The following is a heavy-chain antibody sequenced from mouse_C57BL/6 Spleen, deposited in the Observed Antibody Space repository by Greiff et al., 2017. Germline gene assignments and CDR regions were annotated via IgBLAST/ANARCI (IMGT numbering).Heavy chain of an antibody. CDR1: GYTFTSYW. Sequence: QVQLHQPGAELVKPGASVKLSCKASGYTFTSYWMHWVKQRPGRGLEWIGRIDPSSGGTKYNEKFQSKATLTVDKPSSTACMQLSSLTSEDSAVYDCERYYTPGMAWFAYWGQGTLVTVSA. D-gene: IGHD2-12*01. V-gene: IGHV1-72*01. CDR2: IDPSSGGT. J-gene: IGHJ3*01. CDR3: ERYYTPGMAWFAY.